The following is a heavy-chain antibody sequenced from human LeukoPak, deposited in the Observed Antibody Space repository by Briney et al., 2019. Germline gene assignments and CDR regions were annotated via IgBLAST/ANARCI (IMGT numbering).Heavy chain of an antibody. CDR3: ARLPLWGDAFDI. Sequence: GASVKVSCKASGYTFTGYYVHWVRQAPGQGLEWMGWINPNSGGTNYAQKFQGRVTMTRDTSISTAYMELGRLRSDDTAVYYCARLPLWGDAFDIWGQGTMVTVSS. V-gene: IGHV1-2*02. D-gene: IGHD2-21*01. CDR1: GYTFTGYY. J-gene: IGHJ3*02. CDR2: INPNSGGT.